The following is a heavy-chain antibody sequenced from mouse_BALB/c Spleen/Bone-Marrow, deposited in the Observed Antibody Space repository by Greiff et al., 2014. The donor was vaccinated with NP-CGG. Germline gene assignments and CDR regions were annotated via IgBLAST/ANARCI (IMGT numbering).Heavy chain of an antibody. D-gene: IGHD1-1*01. CDR2: IWGGGIT. J-gene: IGHJ2*01. CDR3: AKHDTTVVVDY. CDR1: VFSLTDYG. Sequence: VQLQESGPGLVAPSQSLSITCTVSVFSLTDYGVSWIRQPPGKGLEWLGVIWGGGITYYNSTLKSRLSISKDSSKSQVFLKMNSLQTDDTAMYYCAKHDTTVVVDYWGQGTTLTVSS. V-gene: IGHV2-6-5*01.